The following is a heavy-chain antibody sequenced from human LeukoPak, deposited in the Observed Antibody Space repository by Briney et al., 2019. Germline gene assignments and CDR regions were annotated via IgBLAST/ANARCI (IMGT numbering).Heavy chain of an antibody. CDR1: GYSISSGYY. D-gene: IGHD3-10*01. V-gene: IGHV4-38-2*01. J-gene: IGHJ4*02. CDR3: ARHDPVWFGELLTNFDY. CDR2: IYHSGST. Sequence: PSETLSLTCAVSGYSISSGYYWGWIRQPPGKGLECIGIIYHSGSTYYNPSLKSRVTISVDTSKNQFSLKLSSVTAADTAVYYCARHDPVWFGELLTNFDYWGQGTLVTVSS.